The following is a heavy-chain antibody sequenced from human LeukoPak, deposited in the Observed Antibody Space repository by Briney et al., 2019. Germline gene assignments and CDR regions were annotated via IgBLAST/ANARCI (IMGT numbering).Heavy chain of an antibody. CDR3: ARVRGGVTRVRGGWFDP. CDR2: IYYSGST. Sequence: SETLSLTXTVSGGSISSYYWSWIRQSPGKGLEWIGYIYYSGSTNYNPSLKSRVTISVDTSKNQFSLKLSSVTAADTALYYCARVRGGVTRVRGGWFDPWGQGTLVTVSS. D-gene: IGHD3-10*01. J-gene: IGHJ5*02. CDR1: GGSISSYY. V-gene: IGHV4-59*01.